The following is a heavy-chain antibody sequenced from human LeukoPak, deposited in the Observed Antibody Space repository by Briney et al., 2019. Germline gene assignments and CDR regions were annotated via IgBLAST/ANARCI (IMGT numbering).Heavy chain of an antibody. CDR3: ARDHHRRLYDSQARDTFDF. D-gene: IGHD3-22*01. Sequence: GGSLRLSCAASGFTFDDYAMSWVRQAPGKGLEWVSFINWNGGDIGYADSVKGRFTISRDNAKSSVYLQMNSLRAEDTGVYYCARDHHRRLYDSQARDTFDFWGQGTMVTVSS. J-gene: IGHJ3*01. CDR2: INWNGGDI. CDR1: GFTFDDYA. V-gene: IGHV3-20*04.